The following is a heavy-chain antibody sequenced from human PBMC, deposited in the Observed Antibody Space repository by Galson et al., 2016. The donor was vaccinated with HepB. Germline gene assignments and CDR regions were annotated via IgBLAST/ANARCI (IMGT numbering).Heavy chain of an antibody. D-gene: IGHD1-26*01. CDR3: AKDSYPHQIVGAAYY. CDR1: GFTFSSYA. V-gene: IGHV3-23*01. J-gene: IGHJ4*02. CDR2: INGSDNKT. Sequence: SLRLSCAASGFTFSSYAMSWVRQAPGKGLEWVSKINGSDNKTYYADSVKGRFTISRDNSKNTLFLQMNSLRAEDTAVYYCAKDSYPHQIVGAAYYWGQGTLVTVSS.